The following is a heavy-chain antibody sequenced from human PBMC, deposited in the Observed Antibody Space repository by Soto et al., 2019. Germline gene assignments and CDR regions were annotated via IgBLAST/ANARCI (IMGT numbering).Heavy chain of an antibody. CDR1: GFTFSSYA. J-gene: IGHJ6*03. CDR2: ISGSGGST. CDR3: AKDFMRYYYGSGSYYNLWPHYMDV. D-gene: IGHD3-10*01. Sequence: GGSLRLSCAASGFTFSSYAMSWVRQAPGKGLEWVSAISGSGGSTYYADSVKGRFTISRDNSKNTLYLQINSLRAEDTAVYYCAKDFMRYYYGSGSYYNLWPHYMDVWGKGTTVTVSS. V-gene: IGHV3-23*01.